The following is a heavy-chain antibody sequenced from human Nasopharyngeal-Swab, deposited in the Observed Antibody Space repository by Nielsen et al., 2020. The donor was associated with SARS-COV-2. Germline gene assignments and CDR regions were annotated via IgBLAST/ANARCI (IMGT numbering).Heavy chain of an antibody. CDR1: GGSVSSGSYY. CDR3: ARSIHGVSYAFDI. CDR2: IYYSGST. Sequence: SETLSLTCTVSGGSVSSGSYYWSWIRQPPGKGLEWIGYIYYSGSTNYNPSLKSRVTISVDTSKNQFSLKLSSVTAADTAVYYCARSIHGVSYAFDIWGQGTMVTVSS. V-gene: IGHV4-61*01. D-gene: IGHD3-16*02. J-gene: IGHJ3*02.